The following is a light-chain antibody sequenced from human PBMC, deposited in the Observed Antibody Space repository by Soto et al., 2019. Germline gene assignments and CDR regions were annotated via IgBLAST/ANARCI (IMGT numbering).Light chain of an antibody. CDR1: QRISND. J-gene: IGKJ1*01. CDR2: DAS. CDR3: QQYPSLPGT. V-gene: IGKV1-5*01. Sequence: DIHLTQSPSTLSASVGDRDTISCRASQRISNDLAWYQQKPGKAPELLICDASTLETGVPSRFSGSASGTEFTLTICRLQPGDFETYLGQQYPSLPGTFGQGTKVEVK.